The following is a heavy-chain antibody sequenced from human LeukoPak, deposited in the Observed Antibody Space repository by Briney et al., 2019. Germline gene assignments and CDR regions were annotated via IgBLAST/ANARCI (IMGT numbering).Heavy chain of an antibody. CDR3: ATYRNPHQHVGRGFDY. D-gene: IGHD1-26*01. CDR2: ISSSISYK. V-gene: IGHV3-21*01. J-gene: IGHJ4*02. CDR1: GFTSSDYG. Sequence: GGSLRLSCAASGFTSSDYGMTWVRQAPGKGLEWVSFISSSISYKYYADSVKGRFTISRDNSKNTLYLQMNSLRAEDTAVYYCATYRNPHQHVGRGFDYWGQGTLVTVSS.